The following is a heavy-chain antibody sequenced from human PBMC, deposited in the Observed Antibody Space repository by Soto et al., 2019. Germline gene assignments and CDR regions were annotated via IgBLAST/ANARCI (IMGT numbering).Heavy chain of an antibody. Sequence: EVQLVESGGGLVKPGESLRLSCVASGFPFTTVWMNWVRQAPGKGPEWLGRVKTPAEGATTDYAEPAKGRFTIFRDDSINAVYLQMTNLRIEYTALYYCTSRIRTTNDNWGQGTLVTVSA. D-gene: IGHD1-1*01. CDR1: GFPFTTVW. V-gene: IGHV3-15*07. CDR2: VKTPAEGATT. CDR3: TSRIRTTNDN. J-gene: IGHJ4*02.